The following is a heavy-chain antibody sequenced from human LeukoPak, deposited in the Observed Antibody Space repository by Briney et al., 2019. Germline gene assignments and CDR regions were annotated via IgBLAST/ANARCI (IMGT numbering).Heavy chain of an antibody. CDR1: GYTFTSYY. CDR2: TNSSGGGT. D-gene: IGHD2-21*01. V-gene: IGHV1-46*01. J-gene: IGHJ6*02. CDR3: ARGDVNAMNV. Sequence: ASGKVSCKASGYTFTSYYIHWVRQAPGQGLEWMGITNSSGGGTKYAQKFQGRVTMTRDTSTRTVYMNLSSLRSEDTAVYYCARGDVNAMNVWGQGTTVTVSS.